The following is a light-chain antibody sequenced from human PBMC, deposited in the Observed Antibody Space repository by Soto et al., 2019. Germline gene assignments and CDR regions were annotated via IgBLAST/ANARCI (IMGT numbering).Light chain of an antibody. Sequence: TQSPATLSLSPGERATLSXXXXXXVSSYLAWYQQKPRQAPRLLIYDASNRATGIPARFSGSGSGTDFTLTISSLEPEDFAVYYCQQRSNSYTFGQGTKLEIK. CDR1: XXVSSY. CDR3: QQRSNSYT. CDR2: DAS. V-gene: IGKV3-11*01. J-gene: IGKJ2*01.